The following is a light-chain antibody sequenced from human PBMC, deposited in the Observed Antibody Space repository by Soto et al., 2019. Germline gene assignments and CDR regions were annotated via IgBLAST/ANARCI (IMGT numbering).Light chain of an antibody. Sequence: ELVMMQSPATLSASPGERATLSCRASQSVITNVAWYQQKPGQAPRLLIYGASTRATGIPARFSGSGSGTEFTLTISSLQSEDFAVYYCQHYNHWPMYTFGQGTKVEIK. CDR2: GAS. CDR3: QHYNHWPMYT. CDR1: QSVITN. J-gene: IGKJ2*01. V-gene: IGKV3-15*01.